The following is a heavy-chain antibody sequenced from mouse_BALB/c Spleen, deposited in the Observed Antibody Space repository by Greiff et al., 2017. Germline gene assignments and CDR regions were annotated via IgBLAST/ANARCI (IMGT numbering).Heavy chain of an antibody. CDR2: ISDGGSYT. CDR3: ARDQGLGFAD. V-gene: IGHV5-4*02. Sequence: EVQLVESGGGLVKPGGSLKLSCAASGFTFSDYYMYWVRQTPEKRLEWVATISDGGSYTYYPDSVKGRFTISRDNAKNNLYLQMSSLKSEDTAMYYCARDQGLGFADWGQGTLVTVSA. J-gene: IGHJ3*01. CDR1: GFTFSDYY.